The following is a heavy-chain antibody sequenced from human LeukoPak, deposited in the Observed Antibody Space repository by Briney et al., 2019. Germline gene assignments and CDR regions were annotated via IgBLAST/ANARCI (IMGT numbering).Heavy chain of an antibody. V-gene: IGHV3-11*01. CDR2: ISSSGSTI. CDR1: GFTFSDYY. CDR3: ARVERGYSYGPQSLDPNFDY. Sequence: GGSLRLPCAASGFTFSDYYMSWIRQAPGKGLEWVSYISSSGSTIYYADSVKGRFTISRDNAKNSLYLQMNSLRAEDTAVYCCARVERGYSYGPQSLDPNFDYWGQGTLVTVSS. D-gene: IGHD5-18*01. J-gene: IGHJ4*02.